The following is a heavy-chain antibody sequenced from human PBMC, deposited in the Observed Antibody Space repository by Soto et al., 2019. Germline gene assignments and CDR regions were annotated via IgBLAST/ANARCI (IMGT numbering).Heavy chain of an antibody. CDR2: IYYSGST. CDR3: AREMYDSSGYFAPSPS. CDR1: GGSISSGGYY. J-gene: IGHJ5*02. Sequence: PSETLSLTCTVSGGSISSGGYYWSWIRQHPGKGLEWIGYIYYSGSTYYNPSLKSRVTISVDTSKNQFSLKLSSVTAADTAAYYCAREMYDSSGYFAPSPSWGQGTLVTVSS. D-gene: IGHD3-22*01. V-gene: IGHV4-31*03.